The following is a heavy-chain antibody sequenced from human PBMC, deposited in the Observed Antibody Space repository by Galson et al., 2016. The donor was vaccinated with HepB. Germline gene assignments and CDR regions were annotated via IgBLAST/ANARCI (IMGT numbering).Heavy chain of an antibody. CDR3: ARGKGADYRDQYFYYYGMDV. V-gene: IGHV3-30*03. J-gene: IGHJ6*02. Sequence: LRLSCAASGLPLSSYGMHWVRRAPGKGLEWVALISYDASNKYYADSVKGRFTISRDNSKSTLYLHMNSLRPEDTAMYYCARGKGADYRDQYFYYYGMDVWGHGTTVTVSS. CDR1: GLPLSSYG. CDR2: ISYDASNK. D-gene: IGHD4-17*01.